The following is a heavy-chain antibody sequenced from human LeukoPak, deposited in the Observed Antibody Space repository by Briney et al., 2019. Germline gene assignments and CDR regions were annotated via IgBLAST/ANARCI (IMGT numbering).Heavy chain of an antibody. Sequence: GGSLRLSCAASGFSFSDYWMNWVRQAPGKGLEWVANIKLDGSEKYYVDSVKGRFTISRDNAKNSLYLQMNSLRAEDTAVYYCARAIHGYYFDYWGQGALVTVSS. D-gene: IGHD3-3*01. J-gene: IGHJ4*02. CDR2: IKLDGSEK. CDR1: GFSFSDYW. V-gene: IGHV3-7*01. CDR3: ARAIHGYYFDY.